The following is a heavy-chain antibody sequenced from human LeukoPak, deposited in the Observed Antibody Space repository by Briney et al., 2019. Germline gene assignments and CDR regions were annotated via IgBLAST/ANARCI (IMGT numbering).Heavy chain of an antibody. CDR3: AKDKSCSTVSCYVGY. CDR2: ISGSGGST. D-gene: IGHD2-2*01. CDR1: GFTFGTYA. J-gene: IGHJ4*02. V-gene: IGHV3-23*01. Sequence: GGSLRLSCAASGFTFGTYAMSWVRQAPGKGLEWVSGISGSGGSTYYADSVKGRFTISRDNSKNTLYLQMNSLRAEDTAVYYCAKDKSCSTVSCYVGYWGQGTLVTVSS.